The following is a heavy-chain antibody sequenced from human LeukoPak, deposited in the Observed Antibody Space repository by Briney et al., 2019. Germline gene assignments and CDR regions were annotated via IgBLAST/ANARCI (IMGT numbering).Heavy chain of an antibody. Sequence: GGSLRLSCAASGFTFSSYWMSWVRQAPGKGLEWVSTISGGGRSTDYADSVKGLFTISRDNSKNTLYLQMNSLRAEDTAVYYCARERYFDYWGQGTLVTVSS. CDR3: ARERYFDY. CDR2: ISGGGRST. CDR1: GFTFSSYW. J-gene: IGHJ4*02. V-gene: IGHV3-23*01.